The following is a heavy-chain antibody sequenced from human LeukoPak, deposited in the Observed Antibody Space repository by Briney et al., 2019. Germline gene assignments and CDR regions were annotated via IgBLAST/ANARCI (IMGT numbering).Heavy chain of an antibody. CDR3: ARDRAYSSGRNFDY. J-gene: IGHJ4*02. D-gene: IGHD6-19*01. Sequence: ASVKVSCKASGYTFTGYYMHWVRQAPRQGLEWMGRINPNSGGTNYAQKFQGRVTMTRDTSISTAYMELSRLRSDDTAVYYCARDRAYSSGRNFDYWGQGTLVTVSS. V-gene: IGHV1-2*06. CDR1: GYTFTGYY. CDR2: INPNSGGT.